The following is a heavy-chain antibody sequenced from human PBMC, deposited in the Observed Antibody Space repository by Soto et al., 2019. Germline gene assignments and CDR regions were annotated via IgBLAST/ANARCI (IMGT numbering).Heavy chain of an antibody. Sequence: QVQLQQWGAGPLRPLETLSLTCGVSGGSFSGYYWSWIRQSPGTGLEWIGEINDRGSINYNPSLKSRVSISVDPSKNHYSLNLRSVTAADTAVYYCARESHDILTGPPWVWYFDLWGRGTLVTVSS. D-gene: IGHD3-9*01. V-gene: IGHV4-34*01. CDR2: INDRGSI. J-gene: IGHJ2*01. CDR3: ARESHDILTGPPWVWYFDL. CDR1: GGSFSGYY.